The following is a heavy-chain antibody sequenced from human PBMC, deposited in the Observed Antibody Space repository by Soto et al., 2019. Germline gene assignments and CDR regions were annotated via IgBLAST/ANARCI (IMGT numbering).Heavy chain of an antibody. D-gene: IGHD3-3*01. CDR1: EYSFSTYW. V-gene: IGHV5-51*01. CDR2: IYPGDSDT. Sequence: PGESLKISCKGSEYSFSTYWIAWVRQMPGKGLEWMGIIYPGDSDTRYSPSFQGQVTISADKSISTAHLQWSSLKASDTARYYCARQTRNYDSLSNTCQYYGLHLLGQANPDAV. CDR3: ARQTRNYDSLSNTCQYYGLHL. J-gene: IGHJ6*02.